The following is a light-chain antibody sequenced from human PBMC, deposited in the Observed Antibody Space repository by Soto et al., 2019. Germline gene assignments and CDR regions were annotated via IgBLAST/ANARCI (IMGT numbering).Light chain of an antibody. CDR1: QSINNS. CDR2: KAS. Sequence: DIQMTQSPSTLSASVGDRVTITCRASQSINNSLVWYQQKPGIAPKLLMYKASNLESGVPSRFSGSGSGTEFALTISSLQPDDFATYYCQQYNSYPWTFGQGTKVEIK. CDR3: QQYNSYPWT. J-gene: IGKJ1*01. V-gene: IGKV1-5*03.